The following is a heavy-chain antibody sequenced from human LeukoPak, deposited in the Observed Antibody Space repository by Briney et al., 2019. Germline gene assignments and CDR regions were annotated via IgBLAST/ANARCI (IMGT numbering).Heavy chain of an antibody. J-gene: IGHJ4*02. CDR1: GFSFSNYA. V-gene: IGHV3-23*01. Sequence: GGSLRLSCAASGFSFSNYAMTWVRQAPGKGLEWVSGISGSGGSTYYADSVRGRFTISRDNFKNTVDLQMSSLGAEDTAIYYCARTGVGGGYRFDYWGQGTLVTVSS. CDR2: ISGSGGST. D-gene: IGHD1-26*01. CDR3: ARTGVGGGYRFDY.